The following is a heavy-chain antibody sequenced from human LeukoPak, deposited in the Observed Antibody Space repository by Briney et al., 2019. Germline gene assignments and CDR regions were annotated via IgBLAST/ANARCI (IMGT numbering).Heavy chain of an antibody. CDR2: ISSSGSTI. CDR3: ARGGEDYYYYYGMDV. D-gene: IGHD3-16*01. Sequence: GGSLRLSCAASGFTFSSYEMNWVRQAPGKGLEWVSYISSSGSTIYHADSVKGRFTISRDNAKNSLYLQMNSLRAEDTAVYYCARGGEDYYYYYGMDVWGQGTTVTVSS. J-gene: IGHJ6*02. V-gene: IGHV3-48*03. CDR1: GFTFSSYE.